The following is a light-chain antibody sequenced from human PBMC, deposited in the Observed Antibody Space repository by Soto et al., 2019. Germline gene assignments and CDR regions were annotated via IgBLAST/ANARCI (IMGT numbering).Light chain of an antibody. CDR2: KAS. CDR1: QSSSSW. V-gene: IGKV1-5*03. CDR3: QQYNTYSRA. Sequence: DIQMTQSPSTLSASVGERVTITCRASQSSSSWLAWYQQKPGKAPKLLIYKASSLRSEIPSRFSGSGFGTEFTLTISSLQPDDFATYHCQQYNTYSRAFGQGTKVDIK. J-gene: IGKJ1*01.